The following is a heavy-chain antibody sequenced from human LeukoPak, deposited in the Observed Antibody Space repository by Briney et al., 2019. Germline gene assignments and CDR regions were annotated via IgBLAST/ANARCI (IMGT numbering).Heavy chain of an antibody. J-gene: IGHJ4*02. Sequence: PGRSLRLSCAASGFTFSRYGMHWVRQAPGKGLEWVTIISYDGSNKYYADSVKGRFTISRDNSKNTLYLQMNSLRAGDTAVYYCAKDPTPRTMVRGVIISPHFDYWGQGTLVTVSS. CDR3: AKDPTPRTMVRGVIISPHFDY. D-gene: IGHD3-10*01. V-gene: IGHV3-30*18. CDR2: ISYDGSNK. CDR1: GFTFSRYG.